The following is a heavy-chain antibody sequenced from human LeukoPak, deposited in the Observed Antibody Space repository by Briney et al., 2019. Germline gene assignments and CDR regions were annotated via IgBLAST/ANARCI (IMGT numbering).Heavy chain of an antibody. V-gene: IGHV3-21*04. CDR3: AREVGWFDS. CDR1: GFTFSSYS. Sequence: GGSLRLSCAASGFTFSSYSMNWVRQAPGKGLEWVSSISSTGSYIFYADSVKGRFTISRENSKNTLYLQMNSLRAEDTAIYYCAREVGWFDSWGQGTLVTVSS. D-gene: IGHD1-26*01. J-gene: IGHJ5*01. CDR2: ISSTGSYI.